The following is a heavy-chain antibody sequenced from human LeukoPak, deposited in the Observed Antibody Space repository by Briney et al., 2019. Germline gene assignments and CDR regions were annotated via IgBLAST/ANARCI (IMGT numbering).Heavy chain of an antibody. CDR1: GFTVDSNY. CDR2: TSSDLNVK. D-gene: IGHD3-10*01. Sequence: GGSLRLSCAASGFTVDSNYLSWVRKAPGKGLEWVAVTSSDLNVKLYADSVKGRFTISRDNSRSTLYLQMNSLRPEDTAIYYCAREGYYGSGSPPSLYFDYWGQGTLVTVSS. CDR3: AREGYYGSGSPPSLYFDY. V-gene: IGHV3-30*03. J-gene: IGHJ4*02.